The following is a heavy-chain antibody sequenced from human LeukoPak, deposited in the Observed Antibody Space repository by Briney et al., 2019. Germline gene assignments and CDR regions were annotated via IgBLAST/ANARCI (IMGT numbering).Heavy chain of an antibody. CDR3: ASRYCSSTSCPKAENYGDLGWVSY. CDR1: GGSFSGYY. D-gene: IGHD2-2*01. J-gene: IGHJ4*02. CDR2: INHSGST. Sequence: ASETLSLTCAVYGGSFSGYYWSWIRQPPGKGLEWIGEINHSGSTNYNPSLKSRVTISVDTSKNQFSLKLSSVTAADTAVYYCASRYCSSTSCPKAENYGDLGWVSYWGQGTLVTVSS. V-gene: IGHV4-34*01.